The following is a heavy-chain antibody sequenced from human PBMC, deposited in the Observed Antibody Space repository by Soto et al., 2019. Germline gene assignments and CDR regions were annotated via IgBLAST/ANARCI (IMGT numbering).Heavy chain of an antibody. CDR2: IYYSGST. V-gene: IGHV4-59*01. Sequence: SEPLSLTCTVSGGSISSYYWSWIRQPPGKGLEWIGYIYYSGSTNYNPSLKSRVTISVDTSKNQFSLKLSSVTAADTAVYYCARELPPLPGSIGFDPWGQGTLVTVSS. D-gene: IGHD2-2*01. CDR1: GGSISSYY. CDR3: ARELPPLPGSIGFDP. J-gene: IGHJ5*02.